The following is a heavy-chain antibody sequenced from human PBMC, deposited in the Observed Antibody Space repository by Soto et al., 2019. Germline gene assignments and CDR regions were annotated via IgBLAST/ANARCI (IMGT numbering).Heavy chain of an antibody. J-gene: IGHJ4*02. Sequence: QVQLVQSGAEEKKPGASVKVSCKASGYTFTSYAMHWVRQAPGQRLEWMGWINAGNDNTKYSQKFQGRVTITRDTCARTAYMDLSRLRSEDSAVLCCRRSIVVVTALDYWGQGTLVTAS. CDR1: GYTFTSYA. D-gene: IGHD2-21*02. CDR2: INAGNDNT. CDR3: RRSIVVVTALDY. V-gene: IGHV1-3*05.